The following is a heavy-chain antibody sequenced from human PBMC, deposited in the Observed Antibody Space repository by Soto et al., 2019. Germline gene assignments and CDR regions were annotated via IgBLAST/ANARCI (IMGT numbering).Heavy chain of an antibody. D-gene: IGHD3-22*01. CDR1: GYTFTSYG. CDR3: ARNGVTTWVDFDY. V-gene: IGHV1-18*01. Sequence: ASVKVFFKASGYTFTSYGISWVRPAPGQGLEWRGWISAYNGNTNYAQRLQGRVTMTTDTSTSTAYMELRSLRSDDTAVYYCARNGVTTWVDFDYWGQGTLVTVSS. J-gene: IGHJ4*02. CDR2: ISAYNGNT.